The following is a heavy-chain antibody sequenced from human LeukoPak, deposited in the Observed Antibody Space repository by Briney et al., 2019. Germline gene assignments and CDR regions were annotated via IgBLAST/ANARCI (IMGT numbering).Heavy chain of an antibody. J-gene: IGHJ4*02. CDR3: ARDSGSYLAGFDY. Sequence: PGRSLRLSCAASGFTFSSYAMHWVRQAPGKGLEWVAVISYDGSNKYYADSVKGRFTISRDNSKNTLYLQMNSLRAEDTAMYYCARDSGSYLAGFDYWGQGTLVTVSS. CDR1: GFTFSSYA. CDR2: ISYDGSNK. V-gene: IGHV3-30-3*01. D-gene: IGHD1-26*01.